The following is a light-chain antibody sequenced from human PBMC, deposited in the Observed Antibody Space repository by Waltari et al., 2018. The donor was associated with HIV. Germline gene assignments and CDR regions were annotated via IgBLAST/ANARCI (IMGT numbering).Light chain of an antibody. V-gene: IGLV3-25*03. CDR2: KDT. CDR3: QSSDTTASHEL. J-gene: IGLJ2*01. Sequence: SRDLTQPPSVSVSPGQTARITCSGDALSKQYSYWYQQKAGQAPVLVLFKDTGRPSGIPERFSASSSGTTVTLTITSVEAEDEAEYFCQSSDTTASHELFGGGTKLTVL. CDR1: ALSKQY.